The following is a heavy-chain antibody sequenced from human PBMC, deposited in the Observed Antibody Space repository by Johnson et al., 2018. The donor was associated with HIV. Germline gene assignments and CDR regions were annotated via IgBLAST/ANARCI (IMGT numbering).Heavy chain of an antibody. CDR3: ARELGSSCYGAFDI. Sequence: VQLVESGGGVVQPGRSLRLSCAASGFTFSSYGMHWVRQAPGKGLEWVANIKQDGSEKYYVDSVKGRFTISRDNAKNSLYLQMNSLRAEDTAVYYCARELGSSCYGAFDIWGQGTLVTVSS. V-gene: IGHV3-7*01. CDR1: GFTFSSYG. J-gene: IGHJ3*02. CDR2: IKQDGSEK. D-gene: IGHD6-13*01.